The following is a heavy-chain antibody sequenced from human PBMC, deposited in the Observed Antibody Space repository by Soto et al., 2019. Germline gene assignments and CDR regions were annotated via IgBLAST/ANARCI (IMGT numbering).Heavy chain of an antibody. CDR2: IYYSGST. Sequence: QLQLQESGPGLVKPSETLSLTCTVSGGSISSSSYYWGWIRQPPGKGLEWIGSIYYSGSTYYNPSLKSRVTISVDTSKNQFSLKLSSVTAADTAVYYCARNIGYCSGGSCYGVEESDYWGQGTLVTVSS. J-gene: IGHJ4*02. D-gene: IGHD2-15*01. V-gene: IGHV4-39*01. CDR3: ARNIGYCSGGSCYGVEESDY. CDR1: GGSISSSSYY.